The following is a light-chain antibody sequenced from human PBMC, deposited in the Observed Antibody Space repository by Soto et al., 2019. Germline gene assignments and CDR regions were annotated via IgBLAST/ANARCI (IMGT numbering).Light chain of an antibody. CDR2: DAS. V-gene: IGKV1-5*01. CDR1: QSIGTW. Sequence: DIQMTQSPSTLSASVGDRVTITCRASQSIGTWLAWYQHRPGKAPSLLIYDASTLRSGVPSRFSGSGSGRELTLTISSLQADDFATYYYQQSDTYPLAFGQETRLDIK. CDR3: QQSDTYPLA. J-gene: IGKJ5*01.